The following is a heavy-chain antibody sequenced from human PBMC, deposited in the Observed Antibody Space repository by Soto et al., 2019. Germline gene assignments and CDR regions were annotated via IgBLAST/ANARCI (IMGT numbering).Heavy chain of an antibody. CDR2: IWYDGSNK. V-gene: IGHV3-33*01. CDR3: ARDNVAAQPILFYYYYGMDV. D-gene: IGHD3-9*01. CDR1: GFTFSSYG. Sequence: GGSLRLSCAASGFTFSSYGMHWVRQAPGKGLEWVAVIWYDGSNKYYADSVKGRFTISRDNSKNTLYLQMNSLRAEDTAVYYCARDNVAAQPILFYYYYGMDVWGQGTTVTVSS. J-gene: IGHJ6*02.